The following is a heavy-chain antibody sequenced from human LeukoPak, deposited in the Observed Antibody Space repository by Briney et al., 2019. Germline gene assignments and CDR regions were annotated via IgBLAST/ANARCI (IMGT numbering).Heavy chain of an antibody. D-gene: IGHD5-18*01. CDR3: ARDLYGYGGFFDY. Sequence: KPSETLSLTCTVSGGSISTYYWSWIRQPPGKGLEWIGYIHYSGSTKYNPSLKSRVTISVDTSKNQFSLKLTSVTAADTAVYYCARDLYGYGGFFDYWGQGILVTVSS. V-gene: IGHV4-59*01. J-gene: IGHJ4*02. CDR2: IHYSGST. CDR1: GGSISTYY.